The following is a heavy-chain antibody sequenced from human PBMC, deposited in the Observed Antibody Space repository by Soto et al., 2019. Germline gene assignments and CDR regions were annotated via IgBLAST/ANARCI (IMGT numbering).Heavy chain of an antibody. CDR3: ARVQRPNGMDV. CDR2: ISYDGSNK. CDR1: GFTFGSYA. D-gene: IGHD6-25*01. Sequence: AAGSLCLSCSASGFTFGSYAMNWVRQAPGKGLEWVAVISYDGSNKYYEDSVKGRFTISRDKSKNTLYLKMNSMRAEDTAVYYCARVQRPNGMDVWGKGTTVTVSS. V-gene: IGHV3-30-3*01. J-gene: IGHJ6*04.